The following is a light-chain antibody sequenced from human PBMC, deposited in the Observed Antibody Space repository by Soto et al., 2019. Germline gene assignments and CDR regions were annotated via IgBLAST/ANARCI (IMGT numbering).Light chain of an antibody. CDR2: DAS. J-gene: IGKJ1*01. V-gene: IGKV1-5*01. Sequence: DIQMTQSPSSLSASIGDRVTITCQASQDMRDYLNWFQQKPGKAPKLLTYDASSLESGVPSRFSGSGSGTEFTLTISSLQPDDFATYYCQQYNSYSETFGQGTKV. CDR3: QQYNSYSET. CDR1: QDMRDY.